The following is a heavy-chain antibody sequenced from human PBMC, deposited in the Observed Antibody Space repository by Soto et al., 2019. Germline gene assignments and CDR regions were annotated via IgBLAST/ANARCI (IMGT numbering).Heavy chain of an antibody. Sequence: GESLKISCKGSGYSFTSYWISWVRQMPGKGLEWMGRIDPSDSYTNYSPSFQGHVTISADKSISTAYLQWSSLKASDTAMYYRARHMAPYCYGYNYYYYYGMDVWGQGTTVTVSS. J-gene: IGHJ6*02. CDR2: IDPSDSYT. CDR1: GYSFTSYW. V-gene: IGHV5-10-1*01. CDR3: ARHMAPYCYGYNYYYYYGMDV. D-gene: IGHD5-18*01.